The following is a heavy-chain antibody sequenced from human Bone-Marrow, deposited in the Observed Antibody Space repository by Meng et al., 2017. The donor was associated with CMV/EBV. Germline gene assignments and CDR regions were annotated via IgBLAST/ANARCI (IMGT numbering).Heavy chain of an antibody. V-gene: IGHV3-23*01. J-gene: IGHJ4*02. Sequence: GESLKISCAASGFTFSSYAMSWVRQAPGKGLEWVSAMSGGVTSTYYADSVKGRFTISRDNSKNTLYLQMNSLRAEDTAIYYCAKGKASDQWGQGTQVTVSS. CDR2: MSGGVTST. CDR3: AKGKASDQ. CDR1: GFTFSSYA.